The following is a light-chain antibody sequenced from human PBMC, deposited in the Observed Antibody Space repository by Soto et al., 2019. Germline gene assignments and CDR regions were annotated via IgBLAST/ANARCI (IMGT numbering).Light chain of an antibody. Sequence: QSVLTQSPSASASLGASVKLTCTLSXXHSSYGIAWHQQQPGKGPRYLMTLNGDGSHSKGDGIPDRFSGSISGAERYLTISSLQSEDEADYYCQTWGTGIRVFGGGTKLTVL. V-gene: IGLV4-69*01. CDR1: XXHSSYG. J-gene: IGLJ3*02. CDR2: LNGDGSH. CDR3: QTWGTGIRV.